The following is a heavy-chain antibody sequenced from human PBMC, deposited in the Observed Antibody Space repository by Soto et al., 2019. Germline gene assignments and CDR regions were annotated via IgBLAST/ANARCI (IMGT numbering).Heavy chain of an antibody. CDR2: ISGSGGST. V-gene: IGHV3-23*01. CDR3: AKDAPNSHDELNYGGDQDAFDI. J-gene: IGHJ3*02. D-gene: IGHD4-17*01. Sequence: TGGSLRLACAASGLTFSSYAMSWVRQAPGQGVGWVSPISGSGGSTYYADSVKGRFTISRDNSKHTLYLQMNSLRAEDTAVYYCAKDAPNSHDELNYGGDQDAFDIWGQGTMVTVS. CDR1: GLTFSSYA.